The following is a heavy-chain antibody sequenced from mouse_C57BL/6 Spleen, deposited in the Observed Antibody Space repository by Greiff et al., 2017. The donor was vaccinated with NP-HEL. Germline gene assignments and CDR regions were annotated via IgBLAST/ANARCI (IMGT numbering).Heavy chain of an antibody. Sequence: EVKLQESGGGLVKPGGSLKLSCAASGFTFSDYGMHWVRQAPEKGLEWVAYISSGSSTIYYADTVKGRFTISRDNAKNTLFLQMTSLRSEDTAMYYCARGYYGSSYVWYFDVWGTGTTVTVSS. V-gene: IGHV5-17*01. D-gene: IGHD1-1*01. CDR3: ARGYYGSSYVWYFDV. CDR1: GFTFSDYG. CDR2: ISSGSSTI. J-gene: IGHJ1*03.